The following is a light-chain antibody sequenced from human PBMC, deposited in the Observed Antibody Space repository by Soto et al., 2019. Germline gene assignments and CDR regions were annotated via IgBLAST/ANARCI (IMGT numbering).Light chain of an antibody. CDR2: AAS. Sequence: IQLTQSPSSLSASVGDRVTITCRASQGISSYLAWYQQKPGKAPKLLIYAASTLQSGVPSRFSCSGAGTDFTRTISSLQPEDFATYYCQQLNSYPHPVGQGTKLEIK. V-gene: IGKV1-9*01. J-gene: IGKJ2*01. CDR1: QGISSY. CDR3: QQLNSYPHP.